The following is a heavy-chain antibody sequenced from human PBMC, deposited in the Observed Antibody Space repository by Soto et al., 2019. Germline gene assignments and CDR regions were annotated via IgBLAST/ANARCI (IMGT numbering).Heavy chain of an antibody. Sequence: QVQLQESGPGLVKPSQTLSLTCTVSGGSISSGGYYWSWIRQLPGKGLQWIGYIYYTGTAYYNPSLKSRXXIXVXXSTNQFSLNLSSVTAAATAVYYCARGDSSGYTFDYWGQGTLVTVSS. V-gene: IGHV4-31*03. D-gene: IGHD3-22*01. CDR1: GGSISSGGYY. CDR3: ARGDSSGYTFDY. J-gene: IGHJ4*02. CDR2: IYYTGTA.